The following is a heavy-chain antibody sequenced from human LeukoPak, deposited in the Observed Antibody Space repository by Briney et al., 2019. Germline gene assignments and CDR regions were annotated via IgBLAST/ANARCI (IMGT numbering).Heavy chain of an antibody. D-gene: IGHD6-6*01. J-gene: IGHJ4*02. CDR1: GYTFTSYG. Sequence: ASVKVSCKASGYTFTSYGISWVRQAPGQGLEWMGWISAYNGNTNYAQKLQGRVTMTTDTSTSTAYMELRSLRSDDTAVYYCATDVSSSIAARNFDYWGQGTLVTVSS. CDR2: ISAYNGNT. CDR3: ATDVSSSIAARNFDY. V-gene: IGHV1-18*01.